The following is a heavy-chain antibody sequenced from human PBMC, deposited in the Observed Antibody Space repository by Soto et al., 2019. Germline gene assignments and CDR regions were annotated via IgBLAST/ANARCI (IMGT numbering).Heavy chain of an antibody. D-gene: IGHD3-3*01. CDR2: INHSGST. CDR1: GGSFSDYY. CDR3: ARGDFGRDDY. V-gene: IGHV4-34*01. J-gene: IGHJ4*02. Sequence: SETLSLTCAVYGGSFSDYYWSWIRQPPGKGLEWIGEINHSGSTNYIPSLKSRVTISVDTSKNQFPLKLSSVTAADTAVYYCARGDFGRDDYWGQGTLVTVSS.